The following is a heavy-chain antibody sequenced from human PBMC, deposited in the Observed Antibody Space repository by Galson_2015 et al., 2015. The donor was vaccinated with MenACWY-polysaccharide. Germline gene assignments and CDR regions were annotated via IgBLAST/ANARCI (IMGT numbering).Heavy chain of an antibody. D-gene: IGHD1-14*01. Sequence: SLRLSCAASGFTFSSYAMSWVRQAPGKGLEWVSAISGSGGSTYYADSVKGRFTISRDNSKNTLYLQMNSLRAEDTAVYYCARKRELHNPIDYWGQGTLVTVSS. CDR3: ARKRELHNPIDY. J-gene: IGHJ4*02. V-gene: IGHV3-23*01. CDR1: GFTFSSYA. CDR2: ISGSGGST.